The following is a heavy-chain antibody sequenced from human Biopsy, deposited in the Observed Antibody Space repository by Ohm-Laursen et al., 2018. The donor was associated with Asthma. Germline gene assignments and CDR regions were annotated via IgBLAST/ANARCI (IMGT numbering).Heavy chain of an antibody. D-gene: IGHD1-26*01. CDR1: GFPFSSYW. CDR3: AKEVFPGWELRRGPDS. J-gene: IGHJ4*02. V-gene: IGHV3-7*03. Sequence: SLRLSCTASGFPFSSYWMTWVRQAPGKGLEWMANIRPDGSETYYADSVKGRFTISRDNSRNTLHLEMNSLRAEDTAVYFCAKEVFPGWELRRGPDSWGQGTLVTVSS. CDR2: IRPDGSET.